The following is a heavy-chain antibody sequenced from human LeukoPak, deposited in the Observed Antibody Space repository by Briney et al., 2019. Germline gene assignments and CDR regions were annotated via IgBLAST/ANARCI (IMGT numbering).Heavy chain of an antibody. Sequence: PGGSLILSCGASGFTFDSYARSWGRQAPGKGLEWGSAISGSGKSNSPSYADCVRGRFTISSDNSKNPVYLKMQNLRAEDTALYFCARDRNYPRDQFDYWGQGTLVTVSS. V-gene: IGHV3-23*01. CDR2: ISGSGKSNSP. J-gene: IGHJ4*02. CDR3: ARDRNYPRDQFDY. CDR1: GFTFDSYA. D-gene: IGHD4-11*01.